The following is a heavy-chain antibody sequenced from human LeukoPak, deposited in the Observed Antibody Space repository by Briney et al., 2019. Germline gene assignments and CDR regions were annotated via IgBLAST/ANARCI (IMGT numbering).Heavy chain of an antibody. CDR1: GYSFTSYW. J-gene: IGHJ4*02. CDR2: IYPGDSDT. CDR3: ARKYCSGSNCYHFDY. Sequence: GESLKISCKGSGYSFTSYWIGWVRQMPGKGLEWMGIIYPGDSDTRYSPSFQGQVTISADKSISTAYLQWSSLKASDTAMYYCARKYCSGSNCYHFDYWGQGTLVTVSS. D-gene: IGHD2-15*01. V-gene: IGHV5-51*01.